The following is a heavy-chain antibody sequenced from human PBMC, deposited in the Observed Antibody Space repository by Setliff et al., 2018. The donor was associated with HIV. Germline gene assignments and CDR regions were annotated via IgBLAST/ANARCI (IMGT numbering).Heavy chain of an antibody. CDR2: IYHSGST. CDR3: ARGIAAAEGYFDY. D-gene: IGHD6-13*01. Sequence: SETLSLTCAVSGYSISSDYYWGWIRQPPGKGLEWIGSIYHSGSTYYNSSLKSRITISLDTSKNQFSLKLSSVTAADTAVYYCARGIAAAEGYFDYWGQGTLVTVSS. V-gene: IGHV4-38-2*01. J-gene: IGHJ4*02. CDR1: GYSISSDYY.